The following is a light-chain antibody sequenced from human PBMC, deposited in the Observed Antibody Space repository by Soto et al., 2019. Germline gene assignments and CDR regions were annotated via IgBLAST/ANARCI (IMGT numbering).Light chain of an antibody. CDR1: QSVSNNY. V-gene: IGKV3-20*01. CDR2: GAS. Sequence: EIVLTQSPGTLSLSPGERATLSCRASQSVSNNYLAWYQQKPGQAPRLLIYGASSRATGIPDKFSGSGSGTDFTLAISRLEPEDLAVYYCQQYDNSPWTFGQGTKVEIK. CDR3: QQYDNSPWT. J-gene: IGKJ1*01.